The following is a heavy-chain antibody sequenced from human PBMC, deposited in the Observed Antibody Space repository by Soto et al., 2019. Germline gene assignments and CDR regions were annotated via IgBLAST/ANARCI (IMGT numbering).Heavy chain of an antibody. V-gene: IGHV3-11*05. Sequence: QVQLVESGGVLVKPGGSLRLSCAASGVTFSDYYMSWIRQAPGKGLEWVSYISSSSSYTNYADSVKGRFTISRDNAKNSLYLQMNSLRAEDTAVYYCARDHLAERLLHNWFDPWGQGTLVTVSS. CDR2: ISSSSSYT. J-gene: IGHJ5*02. CDR3: ARDHLAERLLHNWFDP. D-gene: IGHD1-1*01. CDR1: GVTFSDYY.